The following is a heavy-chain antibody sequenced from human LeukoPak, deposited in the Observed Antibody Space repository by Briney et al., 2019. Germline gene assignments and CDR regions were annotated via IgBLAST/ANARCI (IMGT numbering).Heavy chain of an antibody. CDR1: GFTFGGYA. Sequence: GGSLRLSCTASGFTFGGYAMSWFRQAPGKGLEWVGFIRSKVYGGTIEYAASVKGRFTISRDDSKSIAYLQMNSLKSEDTAVYYCVRYSGDADYWGQGTLVTVSS. CDR3: VRYSGDADY. D-gene: IGHD5-12*01. J-gene: IGHJ4*02. V-gene: IGHV3-49*03. CDR2: IRSKVYGGTI.